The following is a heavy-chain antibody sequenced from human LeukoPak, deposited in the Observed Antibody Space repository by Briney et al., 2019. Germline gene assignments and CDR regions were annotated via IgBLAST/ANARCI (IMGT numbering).Heavy chain of an antibody. CDR2: IYHSGST. Sequence: SETLSLTCAVSGGSISSSNWWSWVRQPPGKGLEWIGEIYHSGSTNYNPSLKSRVTISLDKSKNQFSLKLRSVTAADTAVYYCARVTGYRIEDYFDYWGQGTLVTVSS. V-gene: IGHV4-4*02. J-gene: IGHJ4*02. CDR3: ARVTGYRIEDYFDY. D-gene: IGHD6-13*01. CDR1: GGSISSSNW.